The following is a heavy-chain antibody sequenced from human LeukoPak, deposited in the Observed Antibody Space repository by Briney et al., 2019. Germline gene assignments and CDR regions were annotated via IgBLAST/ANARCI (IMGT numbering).Heavy chain of an antibody. D-gene: IGHD6-13*01. Sequence: PSETLSLTCTVSGGSINSGSYYWSWIRQPAGKGLEWIGRIYASGSTNYNPSLKSRVTISVDTSKNQFSLKLSSVTAADTAVYYCARYLGIAAAATKALNYYYYYYMDVWGKGTTVTVSS. CDR3: ARYLGIAAAATKALNYYYYYYMDV. CDR2: IYASGST. CDR1: GGSINSGSYY. J-gene: IGHJ6*03. V-gene: IGHV4-61*02.